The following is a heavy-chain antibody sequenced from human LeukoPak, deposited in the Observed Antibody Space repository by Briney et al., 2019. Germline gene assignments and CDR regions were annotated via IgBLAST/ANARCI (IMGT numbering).Heavy chain of an antibody. J-gene: IGHJ3*02. V-gene: IGHV1-24*01. CDR2: FDPEDGET. Sequence: ASVKVSCKVSGYTLTELSMHWVRQAPGKGLEWMGGFDPEDGETIYEQKFQGRVTMTEDTSTDTAYMELSSLRSEDTAVYYCATPTRYDRDAFDIWGQGTMVTVSS. CDR3: ATPTRYDRDAFDI. CDR1: GYTLTELS. D-gene: IGHD3-22*01.